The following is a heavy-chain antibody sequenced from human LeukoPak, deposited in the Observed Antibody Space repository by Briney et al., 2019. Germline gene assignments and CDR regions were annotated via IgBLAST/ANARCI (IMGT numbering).Heavy chain of an antibody. D-gene: IGHD5-12*01. V-gene: IGHV1-69*05. CDR2: IIPIFGTA. J-gene: IGHJ4*02. CDR3: ATERGYSGYDF. Sequence: SVKVSCKASGGTFSSYAISWVRQAPGQGLEWMGRIIPIFGTANYAQKFQGRVTITTDESTSTAYVELSSLRSEDTAVYYCATERGYSGYDFWGQGTLVTVSS. CDR1: GGTFSSYA.